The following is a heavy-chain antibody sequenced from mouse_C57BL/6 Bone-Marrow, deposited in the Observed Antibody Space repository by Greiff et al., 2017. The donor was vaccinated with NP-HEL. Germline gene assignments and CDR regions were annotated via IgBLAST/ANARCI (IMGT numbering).Heavy chain of an antibody. CDR3: ARSITKAY. CDR2: INPGSGGT. CDR1: GYAFTNYL. V-gene: IGHV1-54*01. Sequence: QVQLQQSGAELVRPGTSVKVSCKASGYAFTNYLIEWVKQRPGQGLEWIGVINPGSGGTNYNEKFKGKATLTADKSSSTAYIQLSSLTSEDSAVYFCARSITKAYWGQGTLVTVSA. D-gene: IGHD1-1*01. J-gene: IGHJ3*01.